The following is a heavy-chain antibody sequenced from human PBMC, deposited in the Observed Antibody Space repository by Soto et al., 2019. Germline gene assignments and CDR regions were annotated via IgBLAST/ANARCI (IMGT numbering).Heavy chain of an antibody. Sequence: EVQLVESGGGLVQPGGSLRLSCAASEFTFIGSWMKWVRQAPGRGLAWVATIKQDGSEKYYVDSAKCRFTISRDTAKNSLYLQMNSLRAEDTAVYYCATTGGYWGQGTLVTVSS. J-gene: IGHJ4*02. CDR1: EFTFIGSW. V-gene: IGHV3-7*05. CDR3: ATTGGY. D-gene: IGHD3-10*01. CDR2: IKQDGSEK.